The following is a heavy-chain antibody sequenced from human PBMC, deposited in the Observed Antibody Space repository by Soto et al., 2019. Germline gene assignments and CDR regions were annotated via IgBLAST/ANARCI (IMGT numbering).Heavy chain of an antibody. CDR1: GGSISEHYY. J-gene: IGHJ3*02. D-gene: IGHD3-3*01. Sequence: QVQLQESGPGLVKPSQTLSLTCTVSGGSISEHYYWTWLRQHPAKGLEWIGYIYYRGATYYNPSFKSRSTISEDTSKNQFSLNMSSVTAADTALYYCARSIFRAIEAFEIWGQGTMVTVSS. CDR2: IYYRGAT. CDR3: ARSIFRAIEAFEI. V-gene: IGHV4-31*03.